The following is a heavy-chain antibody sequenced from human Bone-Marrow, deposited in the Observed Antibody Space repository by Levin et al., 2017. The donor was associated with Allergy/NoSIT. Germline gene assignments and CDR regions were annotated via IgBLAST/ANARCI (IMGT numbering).Heavy chain of an antibody. CDR2: ISGSGGST. CDR1: GFTFSSYA. D-gene: IGHD1-1*01. V-gene: IGHV3-23*01. Sequence: GESLKISCAASGFTFSSYAMSWVRQAPGKGLEWVSAISGSGGSTYYADSVKGRFTISRDNSKNTLYLQMNSLRAEDTAVYYCAKVRNWNDGWFDPWGQGTLVTVSS. CDR3: AKVRNWNDGWFDP. J-gene: IGHJ5*02.